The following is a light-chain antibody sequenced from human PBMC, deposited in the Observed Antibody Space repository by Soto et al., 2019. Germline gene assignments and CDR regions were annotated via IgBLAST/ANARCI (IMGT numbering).Light chain of an antibody. CDR2: DAS. J-gene: IGKJ1*01. V-gene: IGKV3-11*01. CDR3: QQRSDWWT. CDR1: QSVSSH. Sequence: EIVLTQSPATLSLSPRERATLSCRASQSVSSHLAWYQQKPGQAPRLLIYDASNRATGIPARFSGSGSGTDFTLTISSLEPEDFAVYYCQQRSDWWTFGQGTKVEIK.